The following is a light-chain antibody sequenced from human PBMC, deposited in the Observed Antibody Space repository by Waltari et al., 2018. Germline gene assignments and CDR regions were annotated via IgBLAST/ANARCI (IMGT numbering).Light chain of an antibody. CDR3: QQDYNLPT. V-gene: IGKV3D-7*01. CDR2: GAS. J-gene: IGKJ2*01. Sequence: EIVMTQSPATLSLSPGERATLSCRASQSVSSSYLSWYQQKPGQAHRLLIYGASTRATGIPARFSGSGSGTDFTLTISSLQPEDFAVYYCQQDYNLPTFGQGTKLEIK. CDR1: QSVSSSY.